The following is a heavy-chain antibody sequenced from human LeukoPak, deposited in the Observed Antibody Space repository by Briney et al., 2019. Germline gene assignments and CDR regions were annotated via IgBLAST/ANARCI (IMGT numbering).Heavy chain of an antibody. Sequence: GGSLGLSCASSGFTFSSYAMSWVRQAPGKGLEWVSAISGSGGSTYYADSVKGRFTISRDNSKNTLYLQMNSLRAEDTAVYYCAKDIYYDSSGYYSNPGHWGQGTLVTVSS. CDR2: ISGSGGST. J-gene: IGHJ4*02. CDR1: GFTFSSYA. D-gene: IGHD3-22*01. CDR3: AKDIYYDSSGYYSNPGH. V-gene: IGHV3-23*01.